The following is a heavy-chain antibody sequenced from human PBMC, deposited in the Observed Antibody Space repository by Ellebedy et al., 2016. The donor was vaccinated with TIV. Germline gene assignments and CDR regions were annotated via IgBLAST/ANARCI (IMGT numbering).Heavy chain of an antibody. V-gene: IGHV4-39*01. CDR2: IYYSGDT. J-gene: IGHJ5*01. Sequence: PGGSLRLSCTVSGGSLSRSSDYWGWFRQPPGKGLEWIGNIYYSGDTDYNPSLKSRVTISVDTSKNQFSLKLRSVTAADTAVYYCARNPPTYNWVHSWGQGTLVTVSS. CDR3: ARNPPTYNWVHS. CDR1: GGSLSRSSDY.